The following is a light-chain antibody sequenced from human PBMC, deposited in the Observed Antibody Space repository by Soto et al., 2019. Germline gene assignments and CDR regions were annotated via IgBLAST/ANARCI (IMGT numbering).Light chain of an antibody. Sequence: EIVRTQSPSTPSVSSRDRATLACRARQSVSNNLAGYQHNPGQAPRLLIYGASTRATGIPARFSGSGSGTEFTLTISSLLSEDSAFYYCQQYNNWPWTFGQGTKVEIK. CDR1: QSVSNN. J-gene: IGKJ1*01. CDR3: QQYNNWPWT. V-gene: IGKV3-15*01. CDR2: GAS.